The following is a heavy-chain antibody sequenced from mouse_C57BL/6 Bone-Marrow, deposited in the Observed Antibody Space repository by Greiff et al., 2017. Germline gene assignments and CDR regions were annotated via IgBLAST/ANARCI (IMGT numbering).Heavy chain of an antibody. V-gene: IGHV5-6*01. CDR3: ARYDGYPWYFDV. J-gene: IGHJ1*03. CDR2: ISSGGSYT. Sequence: EVKLVESGGDLVKPGGSLKLSCAASGFTFSSYGMSWVRQTPDKRLEWVATISSGGSYTYYPDSVKGRFTISRDNAKNTLYLQMSSLKSEDTAMYYCARYDGYPWYFDVWGTGTTVTVSS. D-gene: IGHD2-3*01. CDR1: GFTFSSYG.